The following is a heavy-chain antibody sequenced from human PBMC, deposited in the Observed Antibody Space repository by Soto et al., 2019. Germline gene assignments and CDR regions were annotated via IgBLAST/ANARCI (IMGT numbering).Heavy chain of an antibody. V-gene: IGHV3-30*18. CDR3: AKDQLPYGSAPPDY. D-gene: IGHD3-10*01. CDR1: GFTFSSYG. CDR2: ISYDGSNK. J-gene: IGHJ4*02. Sequence: GGSLRLSCAASGFTFSSYGMHWVRQAPGKGLEWVAVISYDGSNKYYADSVKGRFTISRDNSKNTLCLQMNSLRAEDTAVYYCAKDQLPYGSAPPDYWGQGTLVTVSS.